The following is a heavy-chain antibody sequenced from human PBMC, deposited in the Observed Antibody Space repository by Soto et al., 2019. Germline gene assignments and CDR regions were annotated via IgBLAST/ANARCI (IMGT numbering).Heavy chain of an antibody. J-gene: IGHJ4*02. V-gene: IGHV3-23*01. CDR1: GFTFRSYA. CDR2: ISGSDDST. D-gene: IGHD6-6*01. Sequence: EVQLLESGGGLVQPGESLRLSCAASGFTFRSYAMSWVRQAPGQGLAWVSVISGSDDSTYYADSVKGRFTISRYNSKNTLYLQMNSLRAEDTAVYYCAKRSSSSTVDYWGQGTLGSVSS. CDR3: AKRSSSSTVDY.